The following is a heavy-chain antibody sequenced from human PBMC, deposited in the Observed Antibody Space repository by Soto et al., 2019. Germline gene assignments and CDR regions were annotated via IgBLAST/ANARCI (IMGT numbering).Heavy chain of an antibody. CDR1: GFTFSSYA. V-gene: IGHV3-23*01. CDR3: AKGPSTVNTRWFDP. D-gene: IGHD4-17*01. CDR2: ISGSGGST. J-gene: IGHJ5*02. Sequence: EVQVLESGGGFVQPGGSLRLSCAASGFTFSSYAMSWVRQAPGKGLEWVSVISGSGGSTNYADSVKGRFTISRDNSKNTLYLQMNSLRGEDTAVYYCAKGPSTVNTRWFDPWGQGTLVTVSS.